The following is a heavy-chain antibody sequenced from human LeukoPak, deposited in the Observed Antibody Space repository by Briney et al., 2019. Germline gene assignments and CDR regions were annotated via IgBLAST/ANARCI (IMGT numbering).Heavy chain of an antibody. J-gene: IGHJ4*02. V-gene: IGHV3-21*01. CDR1: GLTFSSYS. Sequence: PGGSLRLSCAASGLTFSSYSMNWVRQAPGKGLEWVSSISSSSSYIYYADSVKGRFTISRDNAKNSLYLQMNSLRAEDTAVYYCARGGEYCSGGSCYPYYFDYWGQGTLVTVSS. CDR2: ISSSSSYI. D-gene: IGHD2-15*01. CDR3: ARGGEYCSGGSCYPYYFDY.